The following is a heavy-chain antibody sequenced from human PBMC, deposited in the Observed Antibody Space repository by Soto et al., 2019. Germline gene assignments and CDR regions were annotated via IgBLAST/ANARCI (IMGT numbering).Heavy chain of an antibody. D-gene: IGHD5-12*01. Sequence: PGGSLRLSCAASGFRFSSYEMNWVRQAPGKGLEWVSFINPSGDDMHYAGSVKGRFTVSRDNVRNSLHLQMNSLRVEDTAVYYCVRDDGLDYSDYTFDHCGRGPLVTVYS. CDR3: VRDDGLDYSDYTFDH. CDR1: GFRFSSYE. J-gene: IGHJ4*02. CDR2: INPSGDDM. V-gene: IGHV3-48*03.